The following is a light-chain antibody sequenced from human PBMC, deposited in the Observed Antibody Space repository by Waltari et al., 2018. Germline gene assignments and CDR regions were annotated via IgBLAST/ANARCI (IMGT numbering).Light chain of an antibody. V-gene: IGKV3-15*01. CDR3: HQYNDWPPT. CDR1: QSVSTT. CDR2: GAA. Sequence: EVVMTQSPATLSVSPGERATLSCRASQSVSTTLAWSPQKPGQAPRLLIYGAAVRATDIPARFSGSGSGTEFTLTISSLQSEDFAVYYCHQYNDWPPTFGQGTTVEIK. J-gene: IGKJ1*01.